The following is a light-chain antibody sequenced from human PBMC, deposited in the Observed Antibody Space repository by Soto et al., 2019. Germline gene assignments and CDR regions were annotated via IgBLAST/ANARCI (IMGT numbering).Light chain of an antibody. J-gene: IGKJ1*01. V-gene: IGKV3-20*01. Sequence: EIVLTQSPGTLFLSPGERATLSCRASQSVSSSYLAWYQQKPGQAPRLLIYGASSRATGIPDRFSGSGSGTDFTLTISRLEPEDFAVYYCQQDGSSPWTFGQGTKVDI. CDR3: QQDGSSPWT. CDR2: GAS. CDR1: QSVSSSY.